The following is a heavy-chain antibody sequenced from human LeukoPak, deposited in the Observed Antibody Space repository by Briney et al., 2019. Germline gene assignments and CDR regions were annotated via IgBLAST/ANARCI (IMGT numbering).Heavy chain of an antibody. CDR1: GGSFSGYY. Sequence: PSETLSLTCAVYGGSFSGYYWSWIRQPPGKGLEWIGEISHSGSTNQNPSLKSRVTISVDTSKNQFSLKLSSVTAADTAVYYCARHSGGTYYVSLDPWGQGTLVTVSS. CDR2: ISHSGST. D-gene: IGHD1-26*01. CDR3: ARHSGGTYYVSLDP. V-gene: IGHV4-34*01. J-gene: IGHJ5*02.